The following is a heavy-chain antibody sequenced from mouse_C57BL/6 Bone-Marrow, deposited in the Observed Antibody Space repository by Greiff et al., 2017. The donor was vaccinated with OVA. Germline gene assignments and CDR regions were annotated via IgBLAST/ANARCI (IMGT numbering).Heavy chain of an antibody. V-gene: IGHV14-3*01. CDR2: IDPANGDT. CDR1: GFSIKNNY. CDR3: ASYGNYLAWFAY. D-gene: IGHD2-1*01. Sequence: VQLQQSVAELVRPGASVKLSCTASGFSIKNNYMYWVKQRPEQGLEWIGRIDPANGDTKYAPKFQGKATITADTSSNTAYLQLSSLTSEDTAIYYCASYGNYLAWFAYWGQGTLVTVSA. J-gene: IGHJ3*01.